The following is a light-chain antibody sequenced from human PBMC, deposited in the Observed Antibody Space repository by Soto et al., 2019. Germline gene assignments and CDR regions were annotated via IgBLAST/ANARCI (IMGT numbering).Light chain of an antibody. CDR3: QQRSNWPRT. Sequence: ETVLTQSPATLSLSPGERATLSCRASQSVGSYLAWYQQKPGQAPRLLIYDASNRATGIPARFSGSGSGTDFTLTISSLEPADFAVYYCQQRSNWPRTFGQGTKVDIK. J-gene: IGKJ1*01. V-gene: IGKV3-11*01. CDR1: QSVGSY. CDR2: DAS.